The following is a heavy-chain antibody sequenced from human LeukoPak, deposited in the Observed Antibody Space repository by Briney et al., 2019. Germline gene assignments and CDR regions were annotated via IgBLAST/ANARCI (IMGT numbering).Heavy chain of an antibody. CDR3: AGAAGKQGGLGYNWFDP. D-gene: IGHD6-13*01. J-gene: IGHJ5*02. CDR1: GYTFTSYY. Sequence: ASVKVSCKASGYTFTSYYMHWVRQAPGQGLEWMGIINPSGGSTSYAQKFQGRVTMTRDTSTSTVYMELSSLRSEDTAVYYCAGAAGKQGGLGYNWFDPWGQGTLVTVSS. CDR2: INPSGGST. V-gene: IGHV1-46*03.